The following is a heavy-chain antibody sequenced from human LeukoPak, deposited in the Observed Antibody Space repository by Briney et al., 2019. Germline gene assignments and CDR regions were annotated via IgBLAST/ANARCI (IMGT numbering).Heavy chain of an antibody. D-gene: IGHD3-16*01. Sequence: KMSGPTPVKPTQTLTLTCTFSGLSLSTSGMGVAWIRQPPGRALEWLALIYWNDDKRHSPSLKSRLTITQDTSKNQVVLTMTNMDPVDTATYYCAHAQGGAGYFDYWGQGALVTVSS. CDR2: IYWNDDK. J-gene: IGHJ4*02. CDR1: GLSLSTSGMG. CDR3: AHAQGGAGYFDY. V-gene: IGHV2-5*01.